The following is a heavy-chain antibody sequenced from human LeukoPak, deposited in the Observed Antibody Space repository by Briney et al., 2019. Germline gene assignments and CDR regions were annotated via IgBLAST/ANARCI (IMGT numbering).Heavy chain of an antibody. D-gene: IGHD1-7*01. CDR3: ARDLTGTTWFDP. CDR1: GFTFSSYG. Sequence: GGSLRLSCAASGFTFSSYGMHWVRQAPGKGLEWVAVIWYDGSNKYYADSVKGRFTTSRDNSKNTLYLQMNSLRAEDTAVYYCARDLTGTTWFDPWGQGTLVTVSS. J-gene: IGHJ5*02. CDR2: IWYDGSNK. V-gene: IGHV3-33*01.